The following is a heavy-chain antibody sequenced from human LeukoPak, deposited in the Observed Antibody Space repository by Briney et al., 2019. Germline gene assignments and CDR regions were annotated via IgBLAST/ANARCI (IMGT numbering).Heavy chain of an antibody. D-gene: IGHD3-16*01. V-gene: IGHV4-34*01. CDR3: ARGGYDYVWGSAFDY. Sequence: SETLSLTCAVYGGSFSGYYWSRIRQPPGKGLEWIGEINHSGSTNYNPSLKSRVTTSVDTSKNQFSLKLSSVTAADTAVYYCARGGYDYVWGSAFDYWGQGMLVTVSS. CDR1: GGSFSGYY. CDR2: INHSGST. J-gene: IGHJ4*02.